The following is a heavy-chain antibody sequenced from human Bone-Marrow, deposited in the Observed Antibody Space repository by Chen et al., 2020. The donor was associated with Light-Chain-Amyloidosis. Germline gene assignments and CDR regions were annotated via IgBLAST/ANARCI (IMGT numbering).Heavy chain of an antibody. CDR2: IYHSGST. CDR1: GYSISSGYY. D-gene: IGHD7-27*01. Sequence: QVQLPESGPGLVKPSETLSLTCAVSGYSISSGYYWGWIRQPPGKGLEWIGSIYHSGSTYYNPSLKSRVTISVDTSKNQFSLKLSSVTAADTAVYYCARDLNWGWTFGAFDIWGQGTMVTVSS. J-gene: IGHJ3*02. CDR3: ARDLNWGWTFGAFDI. V-gene: IGHV4-38-2*02.